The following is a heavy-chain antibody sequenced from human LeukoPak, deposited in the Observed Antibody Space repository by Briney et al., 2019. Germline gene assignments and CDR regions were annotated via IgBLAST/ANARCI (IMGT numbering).Heavy chain of an antibody. Sequence: GGSLRLSCAASGFTFDDYGMSWVRQAPGKGLEWVSGINWNGGSTGYADSVKGRFTISRDNAKNSLYLQMNSLRAEDTAVYYCARAGDSSGYYLDGAFDIWGQGTMVTVSS. V-gene: IGHV3-20*04. J-gene: IGHJ3*02. CDR1: GFTFDDYG. CDR2: INWNGGST. D-gene: IGHD3-22*01. CDR3: ARAGDSSGYYLDGAFDI.